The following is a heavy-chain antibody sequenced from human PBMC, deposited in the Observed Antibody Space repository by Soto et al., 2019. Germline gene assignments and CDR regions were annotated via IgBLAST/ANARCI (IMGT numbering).Heavy chain of an antibody. J-gene: IGHJ4*02. V-gene: IGHV3-21*01. D-gene: IGHD4-17*01. Sequence: GGSLRLSCAASGFTFSSYSMNWVRQAPGKGLEWVSSISSSSSYIYYADSVKGRFTISRDNAKNSLYLQMNSLRAEDTDVYYCARDKDCGDYSYWGQGTLVTVSS. CDR1: GFTFSSYS. CDR3: ARDKDCGDYSY. CDR2: ISSSSSYI.